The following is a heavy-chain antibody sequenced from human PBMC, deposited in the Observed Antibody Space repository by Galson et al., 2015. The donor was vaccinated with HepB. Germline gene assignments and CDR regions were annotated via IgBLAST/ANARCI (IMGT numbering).Heavy chain of an antibody. CDR3: AKGEYSGSYYAFDV. D-gene: IGHD1-26*01. CDR1: TFIFSTYS. J-gene: IGHJ3*01. V-gene: IGHV3-48*04. CDR2: ISSSSTTI. Sequence: SLRLSCAASTFIFSTYSMNWVRQAPGKGLEWVSYISSSSTTIYYADSVKGRFTISRDNAKNSLYLQMNSLRAEDTAVYYCAKGEYSGSYYAFDVWGQGTMVSVSS.